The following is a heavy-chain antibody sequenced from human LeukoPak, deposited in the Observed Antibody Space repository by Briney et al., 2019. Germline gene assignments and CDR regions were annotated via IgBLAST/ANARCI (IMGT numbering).Heavy chain of an antibody. Sequence: GGSLRLSCAASGFTFSSYAMSWVRQAPGKGLEWVSAISGSGGSTYYADSVKGRFTISRDNSKNTLYLQMNSLRAEDTAVYYCAKCDYYYDSSGYYPYWGQGTLVTVSS. CDR1: GFTFSSYA. CDR2: ISGSGGST. J-gene: IGHJ4*02. D-gene: IGHD3-22*01. CDR3: AKCDYYYDSSGYYPY. V-gene: IGHV3-23*01.